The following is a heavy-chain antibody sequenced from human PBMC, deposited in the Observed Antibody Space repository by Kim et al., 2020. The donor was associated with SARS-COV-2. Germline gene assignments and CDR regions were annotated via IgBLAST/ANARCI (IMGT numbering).Heavy chain of an antibody. D-gene: IGHD1-1*01. CDR2: INVANGNR. Sequence: ASVKVSCKASGYTFTSNTLHWVRQAPGQGLEWMGWINVANGNRKYLQKFQDRLIITRATSATTAYMELRSLTTEDTPVYYFARVGTTGKGGYSSDSWGQG. CDR1: GYTFTSNT. J-gene: IGHJ4*02. CDR3: ARVGTTGKGGYSSDS. V-gene: IGHV1-3*01.